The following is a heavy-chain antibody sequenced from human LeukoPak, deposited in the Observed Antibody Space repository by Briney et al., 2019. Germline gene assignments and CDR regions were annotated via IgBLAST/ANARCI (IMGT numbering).Heavy chain of an antibody. CDR3: ARTRGGEYSH. D-gene: IGHD6-6*01. J-gene: IGHJ4*02. CDR1: GGTFSSYA. V-gene: IGHV1-2*02. CDR2: INPNSGGT. Sequence: ASVKVSCKASGGTFSSYAISWVRQAPGQGLEWMGWINPNSGGTNYAQKFQGRVTMTRDTSISTAYMELSRLRSDDTAVYYCARTRGGEYSHWGQGTLVTVSS.